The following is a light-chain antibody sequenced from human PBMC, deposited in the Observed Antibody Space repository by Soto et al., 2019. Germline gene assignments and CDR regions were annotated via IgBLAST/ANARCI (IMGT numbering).Light chain of an antibody. V-gene: IGKV3-20*01. Sequence: IMLKQAPGTLSLSPGERATLSCRASQSVSSDLAWYQQRRGQAPRLLIYGSSSRATGIPDRFSGSGSGTDFTLTISRLEPEDFAVYYCQQYGSSPITVGQGTRLEI. CDR3: QQYGSSPIT. CDR2: GSS. J-gene: IGKJ5*01. CDR1: QSVSSD.